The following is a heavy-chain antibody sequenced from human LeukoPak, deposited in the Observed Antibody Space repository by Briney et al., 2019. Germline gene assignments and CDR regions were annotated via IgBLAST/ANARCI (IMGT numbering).Heavy chain of an antibody. CDR1: GFTFSSYA. V-gene: IGHV3-23*01. CDR3: AKRFSLYYYGSGSYYDY. J-gene: IGHJ4*02. CDR2: ISGSGGST. D-gene: IGHD3-10*01. Sequence: PGGSLRLSCAASGFTFSSYAMSWVRQAPGKGLEWVSAISGSGGSTYYADSVKGRFTISRDNSKNTLYLQMNSLRAEDTAVYYCAKRFSLYYYGSGSYYDYWGQGTLVTVSS.